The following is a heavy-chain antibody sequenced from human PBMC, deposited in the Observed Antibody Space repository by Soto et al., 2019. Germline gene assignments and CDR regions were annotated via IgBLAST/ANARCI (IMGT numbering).Heavy chain of an antibody. V-gene: IGHV4-39*01. CDR2: IYYSGST. J-gene: IGHJ3*02. D-gene: IGHD1-1*01. Sequence: QLQLQESGPGLVKPSETLSLTCTVSGGSISSSSYYWGWIRQPPGKGLEWIGSIYYSGSTYYNPSLKSRVTISVDTSKNQFSLKLSSVTAADTAVYYCARGRERGGAFDIWGQGTMATVSS. CDR1: GGSISSSSYY. CDR3: ARGRERGGAFDI.